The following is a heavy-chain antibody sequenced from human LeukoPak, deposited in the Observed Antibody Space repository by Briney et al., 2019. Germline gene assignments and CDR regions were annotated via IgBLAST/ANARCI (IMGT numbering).Heavy chain of an antibody. CDR3: APPNVSGSS. CDR2: ISGSGGST. Sequence: PGGSLRLSCAASGFTFSSYAMSWVRQAPGKGLEWVSAISGSGGSTYYADSVKGRFTISRDNPKNTLYLQMNTLRAEDTAVYYWAPPNVSGSSWGQGTLVTVSS. J-gene: IGHJ4*02. CDR1: GFTFSSYA. V-gene: IGHV3-23*01. D-gene: IGHD3-10*01.